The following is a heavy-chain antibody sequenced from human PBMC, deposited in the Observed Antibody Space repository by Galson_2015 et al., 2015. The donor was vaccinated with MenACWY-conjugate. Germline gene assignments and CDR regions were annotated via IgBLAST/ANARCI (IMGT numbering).Heavy chain of an antibody. J-gene: IGHJ4*02. Sequence: SCKASGYTFTSYGISWVRQAPGQGLEWMGWISAYNGNTNYAQKLQGRVTMTTDTSTSTAYMELRSLRSDDTAVYYCARVFRYDYGDPFGYWGQGTLVTVSS. CDR3: ARVFRYDYGDPFGY. V-gene: IGHV1-18*04. CDR2: ISAYNGNT. D-gene: IGHD4-17*01. CDR1: GYTFTSYG.